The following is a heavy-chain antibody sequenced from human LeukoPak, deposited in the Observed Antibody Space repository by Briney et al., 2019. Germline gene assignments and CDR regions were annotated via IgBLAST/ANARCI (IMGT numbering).Heavy chain of an antibody. V-gene: IGHV6-1*01. CDR1: GDSVSSNTAT. Sequence: SQTLSLTCAISGDSVSSNTATWSWIRQSPSRGLEWLGRTYYRSKWSNDYAVSLKTRITINPDTSRNQFSLQLNSVTPEDTALYYCVRGTALTGFDSWGQGTLVTVSS. CDR2: TYYRSKWSN. D-gene: IGHD1-20*01. CDR3: VRGTALTGFDS. J-gene: IGHJ5*01.